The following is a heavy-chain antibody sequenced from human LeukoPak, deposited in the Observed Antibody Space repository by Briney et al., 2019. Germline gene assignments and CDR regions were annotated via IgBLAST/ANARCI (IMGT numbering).Heavy chain of an antibody. Sequence: SETLSLTCTVSGGSISSYYWSWIRQPAGKGLEWIGRIYTSGSTNYNPSLKSRVTMSVDTSKNQFSLKLSSVAAADTAVYYCARDWLNYYDSSGYVGGMDVWGQGTTVTVSS. CDR2: IYTSGST. V-gene: IGHV4-4*07. CDR3: ARDWLNYYDSSGYVGGMDV. CDR1: GGSISSYY. J-gene: IGHJ6*02. D-gene: IGHD3-22*01.